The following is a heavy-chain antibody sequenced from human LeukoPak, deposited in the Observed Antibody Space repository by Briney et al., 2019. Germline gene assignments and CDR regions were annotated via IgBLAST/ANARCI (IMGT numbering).Heavy chain of an antibody. J-gene: IGHJ3*02. CDR1: GFTFSSNG. CDR2: ISYDGSEK. D-gene: IGHD2-2*01. V-gene: IGHV3-30*03. CDR3: ARSSTQQLYAFDI. Sequence: GGSLRLSCAASGFTFSSNGMHWVRQAPGKGPEWVAFISYDGSEKYYADSVKGRFTISRDNSKNTLYLQLNSLRAEDTAVYYCARSSTQQLYAFDIWGQGTMVTVSS.